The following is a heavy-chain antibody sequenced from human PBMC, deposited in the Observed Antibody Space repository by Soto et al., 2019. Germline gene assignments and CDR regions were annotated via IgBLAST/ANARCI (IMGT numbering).Heavy chain of an antibody. J-gene: IGHJ6*02. CDR2: INVHSGDT. V-gene: IGHV1-18*01. CDR3: ARRGNPLMDA. Sequence: QVQVVQSGGEMKKPGASVKVSCKPSAYNLAGDGFTWVRQAPGQGLEWMGWINVHSGDTNYAQKFQDRFSLTTDTSTRTVYMELRNLRSDDTAVYYWARRGNPLMDAWGQGTTVIVSS. CDR1: AYNLAGDG.